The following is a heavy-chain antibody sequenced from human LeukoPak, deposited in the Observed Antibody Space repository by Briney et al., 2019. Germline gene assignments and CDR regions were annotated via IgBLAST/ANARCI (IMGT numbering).Heavy chain of an antibody. J-gene: IGHJ4*02. CDR2: ISAYKGKI. D-gene: IGHD6-19*01. V-gene: IGHV1-18*01. CDR3: ARSVAGTSYFDY. Sequence: ASVKVSCKASGYTFTNHDFTWVRQAPGQGLEWLGWISAYKGKINYAKKFQARITLTIDTSTSTAYLELRSLRSDDTAVYYCARSVAGTSYFDYWGQGTQVTVSS. CDR1: GYTFTNHD.